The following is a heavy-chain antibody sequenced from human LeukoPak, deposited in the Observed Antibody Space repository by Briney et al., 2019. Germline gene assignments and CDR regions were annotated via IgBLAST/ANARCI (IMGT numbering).Heavy chain of an antibody. CDR1: ARSFSSYY. V-gene: IGHV4-59*08. CDR3: ARHMGLGYSYGYPYFDY. J-gene: IGHJ4*02. D-gene: IGHD5-18*01. CDR2: IYYSGST. Sequence: SETLSLTCTVSARSFSSYYWRWLRQPPGKGLEWLGYIYYSGSTNYNPSLKSRVTISVDTSKSQFSLKLSSVTAADTAVYYCARHMGLGYSYGYPYFDYWGQGTLVTGSS.